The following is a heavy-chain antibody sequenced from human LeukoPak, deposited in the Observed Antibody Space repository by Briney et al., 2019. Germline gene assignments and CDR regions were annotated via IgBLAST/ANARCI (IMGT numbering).Heavy chain of an antibody. CDR2: IWYDGSNK. CDR3: AKDYSVGVPAALNWFDP. Sequence: GGSLRLSCAASGFTFSSYGMHWVRQAPGKGLEWVAVIWYDGSNKYYADSVKGRFTISRDNAKNTLYLQMNSLRAEDTAVYYCAKDYSVGVPAALNWFDPWGQGTLVTVSS. CDR1: GFTFSSYG. V-gene: IGHV3-33*03. D-gene: IGHD2-2*01. J-gene: IGHJ5*02.